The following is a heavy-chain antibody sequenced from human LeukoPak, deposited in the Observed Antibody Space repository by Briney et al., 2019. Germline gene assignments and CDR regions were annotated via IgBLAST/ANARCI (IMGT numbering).Heavy chain of an antibody. V-gene: IGHV4-39*01. D-gene: IGHD3-16*01. CDR3: ARHKARDFEWGHPGWIDP. J-gene: IGHJ5*02. CDR1: GGSISTTSHY. CDR2: LFHSGST. Sequence: PSETLSLTCTVSGGSISTTSHYWAWISESPGKGLEWLGTLFHSGSTYDNPSLKIRVTISVDTSKNQFSLKLTDVIAADTSIYYCARHKARDFEWGHPGWIDPWGQGILVTVSS.